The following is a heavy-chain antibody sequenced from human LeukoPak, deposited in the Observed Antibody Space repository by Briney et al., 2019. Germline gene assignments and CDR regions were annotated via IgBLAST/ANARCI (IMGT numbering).Heavy chain of an antibody. V-gene: IGHV1-2*02. CDR2: MNPSSGYT. CDR1: GYTFTSYD. CDR3: ARDANFGELLYHTEDLFDF. D-gene: IGHD3-10*01. J-gene: IGHJ4*02. Sequence: ASVKVSCKASGYTFTSYDINWAQQATGQGLEWMGWMNPSSGYTNYAQNFQGRVTMTRDPSISTAYMELSRLRYDDTAVYYCARDANFGELLYHTEDLFDFWGQGTPVTVSS.